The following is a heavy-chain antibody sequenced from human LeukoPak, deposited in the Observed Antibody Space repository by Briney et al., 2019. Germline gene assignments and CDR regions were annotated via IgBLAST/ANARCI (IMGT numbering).Heavy chain of an antibody. CDR3: AKLRITIDDAFDI. Sequence: GASVKVSCKASGYTFTGYYMHWVRQAPGQGLEWMGWISPTSGDTRYAQKFQGRVTMTRDTSISTAYMELSRLRSDDTAVYYCAKLRITIDDAFDIWGQGTMVTVSS. CDR2: ISPTSGDT. J-gene: IGHJ3*02. D-gene: IGHD3-9*01. V-gene: IGHV1-2*02. CDR1: GYTFTGYY.